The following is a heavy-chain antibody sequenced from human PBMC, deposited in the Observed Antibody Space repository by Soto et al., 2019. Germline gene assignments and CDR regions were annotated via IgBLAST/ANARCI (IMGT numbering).Heavy chain of an antibody. D-gene: IGHD2-15*01. CDR3: ARVHLTPLYRWYFDL. V-gene: IGHV3-7*03. CDR1: GFTFSSYW. J-gene: IGHJ2*01. CDR2: IKQDGSEK. Sequence: GGSLRLSCAASGFTFSSYWMSWVRQAPGKGLEWVANIKQDGSEKYYVDSVKGRFTISRDNAKNSLYLQMNSLRAEDTAVYYCARVHLTPLYRWYFDLWGRGTLVTVSS.